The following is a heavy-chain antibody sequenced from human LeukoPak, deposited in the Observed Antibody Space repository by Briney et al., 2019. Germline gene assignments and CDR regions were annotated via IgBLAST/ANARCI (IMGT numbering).Heavy chain of an antibody. CDR3: AKDRGYGGNSFWFDP. D-gene: IGHD4-23*01. CDR1: GFTFSNHA. Sequence: PGGSLRLSCVASGFTFSNHAMTWVRQAPGKGLEWVSAIYSGGSTYYADSVKGRFTISRDNSKNTLYLQMNSLRAEDTAVYYCAKDRGYGGNSFWFDPWGQGTLVTVSS. V-gene: IGHV3-23*01. J-gene: IGHJ5*02. CDR2: IYSGGST.